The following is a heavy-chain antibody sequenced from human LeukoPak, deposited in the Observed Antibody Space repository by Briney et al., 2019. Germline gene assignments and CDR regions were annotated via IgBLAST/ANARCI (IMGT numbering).Heavy chain of an antibody. J-gene: IGHJ5*01. Sequence: PGGSLRLSCAASGFTFSSYAMSWVRQAPGEGLEWVSAISGSGGSTYYADSVKGRFTISRDNSKNTLYLQMNSLRAEDTAVYYCAKDYLRGAIRDNWFDSWGQGTLVTVSS. CDR1: GFTFSSYA. CDR2: ISGSGGST. D-gene: IGHD3-10*02. V-gene: IGHV3-23*01. CDR3: AKDYLRGAIRDNWFDS.